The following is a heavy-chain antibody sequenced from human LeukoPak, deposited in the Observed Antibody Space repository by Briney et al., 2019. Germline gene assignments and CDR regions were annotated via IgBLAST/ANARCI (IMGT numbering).Heavy chain of an antibody. Sequence: GGSLRLSCVASGFTFNKYGVHWVRQAPGKGLEWVAVIWYDGRNEYYADSVKGRLAISRDNDKDTVNLQMNSLRAEDTAVYYCARDGSGLAVRGWFDFWGQGTLVTVSS. CDR1: GFTFNKYG. V-gene: IGHV3-33*01. CDR3: ARDGSGLAVRGWFDF. CDR2: IWYDGRNE. J-gene: IGHJ5*01. D-gene: IGHD3-10*01.